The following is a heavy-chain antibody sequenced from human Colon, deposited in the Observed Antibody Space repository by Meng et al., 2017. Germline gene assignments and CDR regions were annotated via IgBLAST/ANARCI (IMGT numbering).Heavy chain of an antibody. V-gene: IGHV3-72*01. CDR2: IRNKANSYTT. CDR1: GFTFSDHY. J-gene: IGHJ4*02. Sequence: GGSLRLSCAASGFTFSDHYMDWVRQAPGKGLERVGRIRNKANSYTTEYAASVKGRFTISRDDSKNSLYLQMNSLKTEDTAVYYCARGGNYYFDYWGQGTLVTVSS. CDR3: ARGGNYYFDY. D-gene: IGHD1-7*01.